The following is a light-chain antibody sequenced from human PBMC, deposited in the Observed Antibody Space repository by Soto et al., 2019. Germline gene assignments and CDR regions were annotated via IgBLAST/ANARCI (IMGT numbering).Light chain of an antibody. Sequence: DIQMTQSPSTLSGSVGDRVTITCQASQDISNYLNWYQQKPGKAPKLLIYDASNLETGVPSRFSGSGSGTDFTFTISSLQPEDIATYYCQQYVNSRTFGQGTKVDIK. CDR3: QQYVNSRT. V-gene: IGKV1-33*01. CDR2: DAS. J-gene: IGKJ1*01. CDR1: QDISNY.